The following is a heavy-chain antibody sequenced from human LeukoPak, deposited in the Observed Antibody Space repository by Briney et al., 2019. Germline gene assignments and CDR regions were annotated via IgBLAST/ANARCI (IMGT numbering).Heavy chain of an antibody. D-gene: IGHD2-8*01. CDR2: ISWNGRDT. Sequence: GRSLRLSCAASGFNFDNYAMHWVRQAPGKGLEWVSGISWNGRDTDYADSVKGRFTISKDNAKHSLSLQMNSLRVEDTALYYCAKTNTWGFNTFDIWGQGTMVTVSS. V-gene: IGHV3-9*01. J-gene: IGHJ3*02. CDR3: AKTNTWGFNTFDI. CDR1: GFNFDNYA.